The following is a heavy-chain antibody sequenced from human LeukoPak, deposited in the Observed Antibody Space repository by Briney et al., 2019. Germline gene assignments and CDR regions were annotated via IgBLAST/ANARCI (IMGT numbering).Heavy chain of an antibody. CDR1: GGTFSSYA. J-gene: IGHJ4*02. V-gene: IGHV1-69*13. D-gene: IGHD3-10*01. Sequence: ASVKVSCKASGGTFSSYAISWVRQAPGQGLEWMGGIIPIFGTANYAQKFQGGVTITADESTSTAYMELSSLRSEDTAVYYCARDDPFYGSRVIDYWGQGTLATVSS. CDR2: IIPIFGTA. CDR3: ARDDPFYGSRVIDY.